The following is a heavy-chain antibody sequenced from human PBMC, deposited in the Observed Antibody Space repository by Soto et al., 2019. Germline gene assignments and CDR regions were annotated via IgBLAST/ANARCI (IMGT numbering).Heavy chain of an antibody. CDR3: AKGLVGYVFGVQDYYFGMDV. V-gene: IGHV3-30*18. CDR1: GFKFSTYG. CDR2: ISYDGNNK. Sequence: QVQLVESGGGVVQPGRSLRLSYGASGFKFSTYGMHWVRQAPGKGLEWVAVISYDGNNKDYADSVKGRFTISRDNSKNTSYLQMNSLRAEDTAVYYCAKGLVGYVFGVQDYYFGMDVWGQGTTVAVSS. J-gene: IGHJ6*02. D-gene: IGHD1-26*01.